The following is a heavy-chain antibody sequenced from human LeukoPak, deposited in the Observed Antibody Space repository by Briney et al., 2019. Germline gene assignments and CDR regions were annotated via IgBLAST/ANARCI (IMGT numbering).Heavy chain of an antibody. D-gene: IGHD6-13*01. V-gene: IGHV3-74*01. CDR1: GFTFSSYW. CDR3: AREHNTAAAIGY. Sequence: GGSLRLSCEASGFTFSSYWMHWVRQDPGKGLVWVSRMNSDGSSTSHADSVRGRFTISRDNAKNTLYLQMNSLRAEDTAVYYCAREHNTAAAIGYWGQGTLVTVSS. CDR2: MNSDGSST. J-gene: IGHJ4*02.